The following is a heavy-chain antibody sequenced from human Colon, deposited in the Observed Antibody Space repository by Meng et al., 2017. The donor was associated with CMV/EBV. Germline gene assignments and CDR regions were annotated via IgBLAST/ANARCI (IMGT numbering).Heavy chain of an antibody. CDR3: ARVRQLEGSSSNYCHYYGMDV. J-gene: IGHJ6*02. D-gene: IGHD1-1*01. Sequence: SETLSLTCSVSGGSISNYYWSWIRQPPGKGLEWIGYVYYSGSTNYNPSLKSRVTISVDTSKNQFSLKLSSVTAADTAVYYCARVRQLEGSSSNYCHYYGMDVWGQGTTVTVSS. V-gene: IGHV4-59*01. CDR2: VYYSGST. CDR1: GGSISNYY.